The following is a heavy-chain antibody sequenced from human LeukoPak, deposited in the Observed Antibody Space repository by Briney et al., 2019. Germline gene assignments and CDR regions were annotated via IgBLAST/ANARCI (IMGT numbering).Heavy chain of an antibody. CDR2: ISISSNKI. J-gene: IGHJ3*02. CDR1: GFTLRSYT. V-gene: IGHV3-21*01. D-gene: IGHD4-17*01. CDR3: ARGLGDYVAFDI. Sequence: GGSLRLSCAASGFTLRSYTMNWVRQAPGKGLEWVSSISISSNKIYYADSVKGRFIISRDNAKNSVYLQMNSLRAEDTAVYYCARGLGDYVAFDIWGQGTMVTVSS.